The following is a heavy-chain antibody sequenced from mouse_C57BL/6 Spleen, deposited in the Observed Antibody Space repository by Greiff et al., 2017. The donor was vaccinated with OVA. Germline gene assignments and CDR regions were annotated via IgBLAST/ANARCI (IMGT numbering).Heavy chain of an antibody. CDR1: GYTFTSYW. D-gene: IGHD1-1*01. Sequence: QVQLQQPGAELVKPGASVKLSCKASGYTFTSYWMQWVKQRPGQGLEWIGEIDPSDSYTNYNQKFKGKATLTVDTSSSTAYMQLSSLTSEDSAVYYCARFPQFMTTVVAPPWFAYWGQGTLVTVSA. J-gene: IGHJ3*01. V-gene: IGHV1-50*01. CDR3: ARFPQFMTTVVAPPWFAY. CDR2: IDPSDSYT.